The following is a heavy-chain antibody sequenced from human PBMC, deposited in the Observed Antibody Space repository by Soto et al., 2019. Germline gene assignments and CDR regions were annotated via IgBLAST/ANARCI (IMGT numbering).Heavy chain of an antibody. V-gene: IGHV1-69*12. J-gene: IGHJ5*02. Sequence: QVQLVQSGAEVKKPGSSVKVSCKASGGTFSNYAISWVRQAPGQGLEWMGGIIPIFGTANYAQKFQGRVTMTADESTSTAYMELSRLRSEDTAIYYCAVGSVDIVPTGMKPFDPWGQGTLVTVSS. D-gene: IGHD5-12*01. CDR1: GGTFSNYA. CDR2: IIPIFGTA. CDR3: AVGSVDIVPTGMKPFDP.